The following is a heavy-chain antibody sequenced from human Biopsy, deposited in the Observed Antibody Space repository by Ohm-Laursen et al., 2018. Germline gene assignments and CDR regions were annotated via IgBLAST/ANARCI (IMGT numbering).Heavy chain of an antibody. CDR1: GFTFHTYA. D-gene: IGHD1-14*01. Sequence: SPRLPCTASGFTFHTYAMNWVRQAPGKGLEWVAHIDVSDYNTYYADSVRGRFTISRDNSKQMVHLEINSLTADDTAVYYCVKQWGGYNFDSWGQGTLVTVSS. CDR2: IDVSDYNT. J-gene: IGHJ5*01. V-gene: IGHV3-23*01. CDR3: VKQWGGYNFDS.